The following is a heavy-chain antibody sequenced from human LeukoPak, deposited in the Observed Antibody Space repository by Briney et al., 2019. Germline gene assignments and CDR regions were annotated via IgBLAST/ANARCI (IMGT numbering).Heavy chain of an antibody. CDR1: GYTFTGYY. CDR2: INPNSGGT. CDR3: ARGAAAGPAEYFQH. V-gene: IGHV1-2*02. Sequence: ASVKVSCKASGYTFTGYYMHWVRQAPGQGLEWMGWINPNSGGTNYAQKFQGRVTMTRDTSISTAYMELSRLRSDDTAVYYCARGAAAGPAEYFQHWGQGTLVTVSS. D-gene: IGHD6-13*01. J-gene: IGHJ1*01.